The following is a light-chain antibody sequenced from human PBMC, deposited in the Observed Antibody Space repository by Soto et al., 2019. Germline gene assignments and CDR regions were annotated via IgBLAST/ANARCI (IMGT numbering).Light chain of an antibody. J-gene: IGLJ1*01. CDR1: SSNIGAGYD. CDR2: GNS. Sequence: SGLTQPPSVSGAPGQTVTISCTGSSSNIGAGYDVHWYQQLRGTAPKLLIYGNSNRPSGVPDRFSGSKSGTSASLAITGLQAEDEADYYCQSYDSSLSGYVFGTGTKVTVL. CDR3: QSYDSSLSGYV. V-gene: IGLV1-40*01.